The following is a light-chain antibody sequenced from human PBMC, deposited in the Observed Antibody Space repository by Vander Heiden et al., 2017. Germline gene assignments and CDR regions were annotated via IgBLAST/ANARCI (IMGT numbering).Light chain of an antibody. Sequence: QSVMTQPPSASGTPGQRVTISCSGTRSNIGNNYVYWYQQFPGTAPKLLIYKNSHRPSGGPDRFSGSRSGTSAYRDISGLRSEDEADYYCAAWDESLSGWVFGGGTKLTVL. CDR1: RSNIGNNY. V-gene: IGLV1-47*01. CDR3: AAWDESLSGWV. J-gene: IGLJ3*02. CDR2: KNS.